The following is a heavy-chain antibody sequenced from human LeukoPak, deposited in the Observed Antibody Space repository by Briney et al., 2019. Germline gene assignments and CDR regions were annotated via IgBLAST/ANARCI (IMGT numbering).Heavy chain of an antibody. Sequence: GGSLRLSCAASGFTFSSYGMHWVRQAPGKGLEWVAVISYDGSNKYYADSVKGRFTISRDNSKNTLYLQMNSLRAEDTAVYYCASLRDGDFGWFDPWGQGTLVTVSS. CDR2: ISYDGSNK. D-gene: IGHD4-17*01. CDR1: GFTFSSYG. CDR3: ASLRDGDFGWFDP. J-gene: IGHJ5*02. V-gene: IGHV3-30*03.